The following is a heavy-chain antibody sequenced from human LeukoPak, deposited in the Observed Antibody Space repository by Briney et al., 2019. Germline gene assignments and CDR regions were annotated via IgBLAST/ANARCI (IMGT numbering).Heavy chain of an antibody. J-gene: IGHJ4*02. CDR1: GFTFSNFW. CDR2: ITSDGSNI. CDR3: ARGGHSSFDY. V-gene: IGHV3-74*01. Sequence: HAGGSLRLSCAASGFTFSNFWLPWVRQAPGKGLEWVSRITSDGSNINYADSVQGRFTISRDNAKNTLYLQMNSLRAEDTAVYYCARGGHSSFDYWGQGALVTVSS. D-gene: IGHD3-16*01.